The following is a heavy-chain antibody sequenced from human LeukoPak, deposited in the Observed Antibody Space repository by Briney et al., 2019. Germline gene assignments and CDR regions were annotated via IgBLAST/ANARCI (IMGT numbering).Heavy chain of an antibody. CDR3: SRVGGGVTMIAFDI. CDR2: INPNSGGT. J-gene: IGHJ3*02. D-gene: IGHD3-22*01. V-gene: IGHV1-2*02. CDR1: GYTFTGYY. Sequence: GASVKVSCKASGYTFTGYYMHWVRQAPGQGLEWMGWINPNSGGTNYAQKFQGRVTMTTDTPTSTAYMELRSLRSDDTAVYYCSRVGGGVTMIAFDIWGQGTMVTVSS.